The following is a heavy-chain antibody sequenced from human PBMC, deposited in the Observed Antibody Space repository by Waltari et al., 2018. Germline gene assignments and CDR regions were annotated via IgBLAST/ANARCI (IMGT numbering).Heavy chain of an antibody. CDR2: VIPILGTA. CDR1: GGTFSSYA. Sequence: QVQLVQSGAEVKKPGSSVKVSCKASGGTFSSYAISWVRQAPGQGLEWMGGVIPILGTANYAQKFQGRVTITADESTSTAYMELSSLRSEDTAVYYCARGVLRYFDWHVDGMDVWGQGTTVTVSS. CDR3: ARGVLRYFDWHVDGMDV. J-gene: IGHJ6*02. V-gene: IGHV1-69*01. D-gene: IGHD3-9*01.